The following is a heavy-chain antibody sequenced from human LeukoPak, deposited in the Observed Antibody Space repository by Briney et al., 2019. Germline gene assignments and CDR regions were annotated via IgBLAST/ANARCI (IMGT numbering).Heavy chain of an antibody. CDR3: ASGNTGYDRDSFDI. V-gene: IGHV4-30-2*01. D-gene: IGHD5-12*01. Sequence: SQTLSLTCAVSGGSISSGGYSWSWVRQPPGEGLEWVGYIYHSGSTYYNPSLQSRVTISLDRSKNQFSLKLSSMNAADTAVYYCASGNTGYDRDSFDIWGQGTMVTVSS. J-gene: IGHJ3*02. CDR2: IYHSGST. CDR1: GGSISSGGYS.